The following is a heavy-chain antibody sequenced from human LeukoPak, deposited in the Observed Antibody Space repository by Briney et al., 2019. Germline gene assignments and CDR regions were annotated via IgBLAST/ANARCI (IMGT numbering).Heavy chain of an antibody. V-gene: IGHV4-59*08. J-gene: IGHJ4*02. CDR1: GGSISDYY. Sequence: PSETLSLTCTVSGGSISDYYWSWIRQPPGKGLEWIGYFYDSGTTNYNPSLKSRVTISVDTSKNQFSLKLSSVTVADTAVYYCARLKTWGGTQPYDYWGQGTLVTVSS. CDR3: ARLKTWGGTQPYDY. D-gene: IGHD2-21*01. CDR2: FYDSGTT.